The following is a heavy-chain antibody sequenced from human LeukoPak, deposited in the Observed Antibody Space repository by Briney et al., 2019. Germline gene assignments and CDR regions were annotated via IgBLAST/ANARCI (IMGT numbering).Heavy chain of an antibody. CDR1: GGTFSSYA. CDR3: ARGERPQGDAFDI. Sequence: GASVKVSCKASGGTFSSYAISWVRQAPGQGLEWMGGIIPIFGTTNSAQKFQDRVTITADKSTSTAYMELSSLRSEDTAVYYCARGERPQGDAFDIWGQGTLVTVSS. D-gene: IGHD5-24*01. V-gene: IGHV1-69*06. CDR2: IIPIFGTT. J-gene: IGHJ3*02.